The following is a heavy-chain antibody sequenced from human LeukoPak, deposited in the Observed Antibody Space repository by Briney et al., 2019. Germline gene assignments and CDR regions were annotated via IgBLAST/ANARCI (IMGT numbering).Heavy chain of an antibody. V-gene: IGHV3-48*01. CDR1: GFTFSSYS. CDR2: ISSSSSTI. J-gene: IGHJ4*02. CDR3: ANEAPYYYDSSGYSQNFDY. Sequence: GGSLRLSCAASGFTFSSYSMNWVRQAPGKGLEWVSYISSSSSTIYYADSVKGRFTISRDNSKNTLYLQMNSLRAEDTAVYYCANEAPYYYDSSGYSQNFDYWGQGTLVTVSS. D-gene: IGHD3-22*01.